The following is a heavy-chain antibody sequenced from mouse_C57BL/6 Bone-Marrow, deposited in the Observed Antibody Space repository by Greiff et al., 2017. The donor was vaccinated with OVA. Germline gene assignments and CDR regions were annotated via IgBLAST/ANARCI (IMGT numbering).Heavy chain of an antibody. Sequence: QVQLKQSGAELVKPGASVKISCKASGYAFSSYWMNWVKQRPGKGLEWIGQIYPGDGDTNYNGKFKGKATLTADKSSSTAYMQLSSLTSEDSAVYCCARETTGRYYAMDYWGQGTSVTVSS. D-gene: IGHD2-13*01. CDR1: GYAFSSYW. CDR3: ARETTGRYYAMDY. J-gene: IGHJ4*01. CDR2: IYPGDGDT. V-gene: IGHV1-80*01.